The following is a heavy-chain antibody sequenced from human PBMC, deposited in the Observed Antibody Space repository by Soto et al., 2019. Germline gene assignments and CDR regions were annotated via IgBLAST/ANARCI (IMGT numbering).Heavy chain of an antibody. J-gene: IGHJ4*02. D-gene: IGHD5-18*01. CDR2: ISAYNGNT. V-gene: IGHV1-18*01. Sequence: ASVKVSCKASGYTFTSYGISWVRQAPGQGLEWMGWISAYNGNTNYAQKLQGRVTMTTDTSTSTAYMELRSLRSDDTAVYYCARFRVAFKYSYGPGGDCWGQGTLVTVSS. CDR3: ARFRVAFKYSYGPGGDC. CDR1: GYTFTSYG.